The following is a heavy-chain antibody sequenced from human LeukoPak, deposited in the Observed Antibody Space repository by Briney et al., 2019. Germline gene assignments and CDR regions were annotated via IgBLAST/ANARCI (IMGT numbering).Heavy chain of an antibody. CDR1: GGTFSSCA. V-gene: IGHV1-69*05. J-gene: IGHJ5*02. CDR2: IIPIFGTA. D-gene: IGHD3-3*01. Sequence: GSSVKVSCKASGGTFSSCAISWVRQAPGQGLEWMGRIIPIFGTANYAQKFQGRVTITTDESTSTAYMELSSLRSEDTAVYYCARDQITIFGVVISWFDPWGQGTLVTVSS. CDR3: ARDQITIFGVVISWFDP.